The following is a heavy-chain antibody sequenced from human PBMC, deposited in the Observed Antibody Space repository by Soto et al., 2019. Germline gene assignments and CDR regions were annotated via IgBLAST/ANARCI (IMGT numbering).Heavy chain of an antibody. CDR3: VKDESINWYSGHFRH. CDR1: GFTFDDYA. D-gene: IGHD6-13*01. J-gene: IGHJ1*01. V-gene: IGHV3-9*01. CDR2: INWNSGSI. Sequence: GGFLRLSCAASGFTFDDYAMHWVRQVPGKGLEWVSGINWNSGSIGYGDSVKGRFAISRDNAKNSLHLQMNSLSAEDTAFYYCVKDESINWYSGHFRHWGQGTLVTVSS.